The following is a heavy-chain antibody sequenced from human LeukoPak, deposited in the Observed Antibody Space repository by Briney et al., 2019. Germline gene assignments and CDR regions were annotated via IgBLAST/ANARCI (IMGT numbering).Heavy chain of an antibody. CDR3: ARASAGTYYDFWSNFDY. Sequence: SVRVSCKASGGTFSSYAISWVRQAPGQGLEWMGGIIPIFGTANYAQKFQGRVTITADESTSTAYMELSSLRSEDTAVYYCARASAGTYYDFWSNFDYWGQGTLVTVSS. V-gene: IGHV1-69*13. CDR2: IIPIFGTA. CDR1: GGTFSSYA. D-gene: IGHD3-3*01. J-gene: IGHJ4*02.